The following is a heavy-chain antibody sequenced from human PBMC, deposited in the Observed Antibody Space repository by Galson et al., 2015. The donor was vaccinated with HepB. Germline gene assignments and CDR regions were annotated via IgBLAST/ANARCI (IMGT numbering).Heavy chain of an antibody. V-gene: IGHV1-18*01. CDR3: WCRSLGGGFFDY. D-gene: IGHD4/OR15-4a*01. CDR1: GYTFTSYG. Sequence: QSGAEVKKPGASVKVSCKASGYTFTSYGISWVRQAPGQGLEWMGWISAYNGNTNYAQKFQGRVTITADESTSTAYMELSSLRSEDTAVYYCWCRSLGGGFFDYWGQGTLVTVSS. CDR2: ISAYNGNT. J-gene: IGHJ4*02.